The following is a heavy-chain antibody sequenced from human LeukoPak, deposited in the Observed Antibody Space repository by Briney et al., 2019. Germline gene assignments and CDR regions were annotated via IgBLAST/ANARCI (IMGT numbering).Heavy chain of an antibody. D-gene: IGHD6-13*01. V-gene: IGHV4-34*01. CDR3: ARLLSGSWFYYFDY. CDR1: GGSFSGYY. Sequence: SETLSLTCAIYGGSFSGYYWSWIRQPPGKGLEWIGEINHSGSTNYNPSLKSRVTISVDTSKNQFSLKLSSVAAADTAVYYCARLLSGSWFYYFDYWGQGTLVTVSS. J-gene: IGHJ4*02. CDR2: INHSGST.